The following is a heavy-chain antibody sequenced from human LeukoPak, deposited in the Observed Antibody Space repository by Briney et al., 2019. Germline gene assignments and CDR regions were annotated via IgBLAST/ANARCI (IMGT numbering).Heavy chain of an antibody. CDR3: ITGVVSADLIFR. CDR2: IKANIDGGTA. CDR1: GIPLINAW. D-gene: IGHD2-15*01. V-gene: IGHV3-15*01. Sequence: GGALRLSWAASGIPLINAWMRRVPQAPGKGPEWDGRIKANIDGGTADYAAPVKGRFTISRDDSKNTLYLQMNSLKTEDTAVYYCITGVVSADLIFRWGRGTLVTVSS. J-gene: IGHJ4*02.